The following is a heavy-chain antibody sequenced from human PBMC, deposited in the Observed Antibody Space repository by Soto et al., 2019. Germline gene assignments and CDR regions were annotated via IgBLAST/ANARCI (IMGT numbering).Heavy chain of an antibody. CDR2: IYYSGST. CDR1: GGSVSSCCYY. Sequence: SETLSLTCPVSGGSVSSCCYYWSWIRQPPGKGLEWIGYIYYSGSTNYNPSLKSRVTISLDTPKNQFSLMLTSVTAADTAVYYCARAGRSSGYSDFDYWGQGTLVTVSS. J-gene: IGHJ4*02. V-gene: IGHV4-61*01. CDR3: ARAGRSSGYSDFDY. D-gene: IGHD3-22*01.